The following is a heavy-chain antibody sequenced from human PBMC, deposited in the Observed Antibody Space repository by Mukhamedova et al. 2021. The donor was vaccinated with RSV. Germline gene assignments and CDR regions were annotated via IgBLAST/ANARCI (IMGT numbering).Heavy chain of an antibody. CDR3: ARRDEHYYDILTGYFSYFDY. CDR2: IYYSGST. V-gene: IGHV4-39*01. Sequence: EWIGSIYYSGSTYYNPSLKSRVTISVDTSKNQFSLKLSSVTAADTAVYYCARRDEHYYDILTGYFSYFDYWGQGTLVTVSS. J-gene: IGHJ4*02. D-gene: IGHD3-9*01.